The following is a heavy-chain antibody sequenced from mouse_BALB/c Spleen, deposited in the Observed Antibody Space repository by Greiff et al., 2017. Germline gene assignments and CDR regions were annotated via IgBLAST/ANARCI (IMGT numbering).Heavy chain of an antibody. Sequence: QVHVKQSGAELVRPGSSVKISCKASGYAFSSYWMNWVKQRPGQGLEWIGQIYPGDGDTNYNGKFKGKATLTADKSSSTAYMQLSSLTSEDSAVYFCARGVTTVAPFAYWGQGTLVTVSA. CDR3: ARGVTTVAPFAY. J-gene: IGHJ3*01. CDR1: GYAFSSYW. D-gene: IGHD1-1*01. CDR2: IYPGDGDT. V-gene: IGHV1-80*01.